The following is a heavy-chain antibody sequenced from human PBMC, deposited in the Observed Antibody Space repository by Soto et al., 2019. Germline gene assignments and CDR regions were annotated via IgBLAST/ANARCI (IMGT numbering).Heavy chain of an antibody. CDR3: GREVGFAPAPYGRDV. CDR1: GGSISSYY. CDR2: IYYSGST. V-gene: IGHV4-59*01. Sequence: SETLSLTCTVSGGSISSYYWSWIRQPPGKGLEWIGYIYYSGSTNYNPSLKSRVTISVDTSKNQFSLKLSSVTAADTAVYYCGREVGFAPAPYGRDVWGQGTTVTVSS. D-gene: IGHD1-26*01. J-gene: IGHJ6*02.